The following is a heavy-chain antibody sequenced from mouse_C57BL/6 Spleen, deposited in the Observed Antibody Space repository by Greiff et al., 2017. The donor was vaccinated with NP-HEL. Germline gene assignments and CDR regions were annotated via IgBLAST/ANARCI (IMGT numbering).Heavy chain of an antibody. CDR2: ISDGGSYT. CDR1: GFTFSSYA. CDR3: ASDRLSDV. V-gene: IGHV5-4*03. Sequence: DVKLQESGGGLVKPGGSLKLSCAASGFTFSSYAMSWVRQTPEKRLEWVATISDGGSYTYYPDNVKGRFTISRDNAKNNLYLQMSHLKSEDTAMYYCASDRLSDVWGTGTTVTVSS. D-gene: IGHD1-1*02. J-gene: IGHJ1*03.